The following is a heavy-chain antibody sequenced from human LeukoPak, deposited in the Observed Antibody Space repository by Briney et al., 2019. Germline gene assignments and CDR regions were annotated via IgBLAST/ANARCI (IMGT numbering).Heavy chain of an antibody. CDR2: IKEDGSEK. J-gene: IGHJ3*01. Sequence: GGSLRLSCAASGFTFSRYWMSWVRQAPGKGLECVANIKEDGSEKYYVVSVKGRFTISRDNAKNSLYLQMNSLRAEDTAVYYCARDWLAGNPYHAFDLWGKGTMVTVSS. V-gene: IGHV3-7*01. CDR1: GFTFSRYW. D-gene: IGHD3-22*01. CDR3: ARDWLAGNPYHAFDL.